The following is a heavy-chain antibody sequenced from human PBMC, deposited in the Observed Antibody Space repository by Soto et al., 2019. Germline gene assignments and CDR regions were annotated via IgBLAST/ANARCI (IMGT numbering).Heavy chain of an antibody. Sequence: ASVKVSCKAFGYTFTSYAMHWVRQAPGQRLEWMGWINAGNGNTKYSQKFQGRVTITRDTSASTAYMELSSLRSEDTVVYFCAHAQGSEAGYGLDYWGQGTLGTVSS. CDR2: INAGNGNT. V-gene: IGHV1-3*01. D-gene: IGHD3-9*01. CDR3: AHAQGSEAGYGLDY. CDR1: GYTFTSYA. J-gene: IGHJ4*02.